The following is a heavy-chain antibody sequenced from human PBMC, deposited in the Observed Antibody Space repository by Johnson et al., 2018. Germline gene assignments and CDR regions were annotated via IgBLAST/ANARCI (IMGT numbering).Heavy chain of an antibody. CDR1: GYTFTSYD. D-gene: IGHD2-15*01. J-gene: IGHJ6*02. Sequence: EQLVESGAEVTKPGASVKVSCKASGYTFTSYDINWVRPATGQGLEWMGWMNPHSGNTGYAQQFQGRVTITADESTSTAYMELSSLRSEDTAVYYWAGEGWVFDGYCSGGSCYTVSRANRMDVWGQGTTVTVSS. V-gene: IGHV1-8*01. CDR3: AGEGWVFDGYCSGGSCYTVSRANRMDV. CDR2: MNPHSGNT.